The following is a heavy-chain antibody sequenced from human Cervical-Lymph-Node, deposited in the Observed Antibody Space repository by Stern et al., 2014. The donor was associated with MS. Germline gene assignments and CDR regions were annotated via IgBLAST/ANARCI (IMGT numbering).Heavy chain of an antibody. J-gene: IGHJ6*02. CDR2: RSCVEGNK. V-gene: IGHV3-30*03. CDR3: MGVGDAMHV. CDR1: GFSLSNSG. Sequence: VQLVESGGGVVQPGRSLTLSCAASGFSLSNSGMHWVRQAPGKGLDWVAVRSCVEGNKTYGDSMKGRFIISRDMANNTLFLQMNSLRPEDTAVYYCMGVGDAMHVWGQGTTVIVSS.